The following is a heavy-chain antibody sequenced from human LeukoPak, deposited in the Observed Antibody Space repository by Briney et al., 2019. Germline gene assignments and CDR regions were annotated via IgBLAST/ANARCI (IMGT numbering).Heavy chain of an antibody. CDR3: ARDPAWGACDI. J-gene: IGHJ3*02. CDR2: ISGSGGST. CDR1: GFTFSSDA. V-gene: IGHV3-23*01. D-gene: IGHD7-27*01. Sequence: GGSLRLSCAASGFTFSSDAMSWVRPGPGKGLECGSAISGSGGSTYYADSVKGRFTISRDNSKTTLYLQMNSLRAEDTAVYYCARDPAWGACDIWGRGTTVTVSP.